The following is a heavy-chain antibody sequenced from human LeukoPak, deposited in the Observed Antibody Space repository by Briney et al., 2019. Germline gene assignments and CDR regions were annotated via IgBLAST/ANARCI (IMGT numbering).Heavy chain of an antibody. J-gene: IGHJ6*02. V-gene: IGHV4-4*07. D-gene: IGHD2-2*01. CDR2: IYPSEST. Sequence: SETLSLTCTVSGGSISSYYWSWIRQPAGKGLEWIGRIYPSESTNYNPSLKSRVTMSVDTSKNQFSLKLSSVTAADTAVYYCARVHCSSTSCYRHYYYYGMDVWGQGTTVTVSS. CDR3: ARVHCSSTSCYRHYYYYGMDV. CDR1: GGSISSYY.